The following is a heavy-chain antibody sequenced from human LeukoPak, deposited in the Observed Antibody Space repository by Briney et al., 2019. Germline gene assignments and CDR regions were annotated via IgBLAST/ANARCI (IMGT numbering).Heavy chain of an antibody. CDR3: ARANDILTGYPNPPDY. CDR2: IYHSGST. J-gene: IGHJ4*02. D-gene: IGHD3-9*01. Sequence: TSETLSLTCTVSGYSISSGYYWGWIRQPPRKGLEWIGSIYHSGSTYYNPSLKSRVTISVDTSKNQFSLKLSSVTAADTAVYYCARANDILTGYPNPPDYWGQGTLVTVSS. CDR1: GYSISSGYY. V-gene: IGHV4-38-2*02.